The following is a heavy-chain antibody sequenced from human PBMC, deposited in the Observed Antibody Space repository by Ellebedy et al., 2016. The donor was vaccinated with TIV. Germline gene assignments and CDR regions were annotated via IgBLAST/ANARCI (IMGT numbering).Heavy chain of an antibody. CDR2: TKQDGSEK. CDR3: ARDLGKSTYSSSPLDY. D-gene: IGHD6-6*01. J-gene: IGHJ4*02. V-gene: IGHV3-7*03. Sequence: PGGSLRLSCAASGFTFSTYWMGWVRQAAGKGLEWVANTKQDGSEKYYVASVRGRFTISRDNAETSLYLQMNSLTAADTAVYFCARDLGKSTYSSSPLDYWGQGTLVTVSS. CDR1: GFTFSTYW.